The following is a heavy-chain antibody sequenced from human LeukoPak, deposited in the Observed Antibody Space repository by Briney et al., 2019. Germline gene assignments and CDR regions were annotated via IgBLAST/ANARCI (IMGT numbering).Heavy chain of an antibody. D-gene: IGHD6-19*01. Sequence: GSSVKVSCKASGGTFSSYAISWVRQAPGQGLEWMGGIIPIFGTANYAQKFQGRVTITTDESTSTAYMELSSLRSEDTAVYYCARGPEGWRHYYYMDVWGKGTTVTVSS. CDR3: ARGPEGWRHYYYMDV. CDR2: IIPIFGTA. J-gene: IGHJ6*03. CDR1: GGTFSSYA. V-gene: IGHV1-69*05.